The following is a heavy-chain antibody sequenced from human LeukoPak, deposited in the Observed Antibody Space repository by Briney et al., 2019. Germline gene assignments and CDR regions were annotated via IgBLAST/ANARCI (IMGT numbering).Heavy chain of an antibody. J-gene: IGHJ4*02. CDR3: ARGWSYSSSFDY. Sequence: PGGSLRLSCAASGFTFRSYAMSWVRQAPGKGLEWVSAISGSGGSTYYADSVKGRFTISRDNSKNTLYLQMKGVRAEDTAVYYCARGWSYSSSFDYWGQGTLVTVSS. CDR1: GFTFRSYA. CDR2: ISGSGGST. V-gene: IGHV3-23*01. D-gene: IGHD6-6*01.